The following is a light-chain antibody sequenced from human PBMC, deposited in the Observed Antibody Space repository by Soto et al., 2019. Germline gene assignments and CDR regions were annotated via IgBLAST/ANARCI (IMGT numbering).Light chain of an antibody. V-gene: IGLV2-8*01. CDR3: SSYAASNNFYFV. CDR1: SSDVGGYNY. Sequence: QSALTQPPSASGSPGQSVTISCTGTSSDVGGYNYVSWYQQYPGRAPKLMIYEVTNRSSGVPDRFSGSKSGNTASLTVSGLQAEDEADYYCSSYAASNNFYFVFGGGTKLTVL. J-gene: IGLJ3*02. CDR2: EVT.